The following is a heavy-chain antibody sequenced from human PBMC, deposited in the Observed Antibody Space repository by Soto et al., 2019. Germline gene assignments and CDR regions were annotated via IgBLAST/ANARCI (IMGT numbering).Heavy chain of an antibody. CDR2: IDPSDSYT. V-gene: IGHV5-10-1*01. CDR3: ARSWYDSSNWFDP. Sequence: GESLKISCKGSGYSFTSYWISWVRQMPVKGLEWMGRIDPSDSYTNYSPSFQGHVTISADKSISTAYLQWSSLKASDTAMYYCARSWYDSSNWFDPWGQGTLVTVSS. J-gene: IGHJ5*02. CDR1: GYSFTSYW. D-gene: IGHD3-22*01.